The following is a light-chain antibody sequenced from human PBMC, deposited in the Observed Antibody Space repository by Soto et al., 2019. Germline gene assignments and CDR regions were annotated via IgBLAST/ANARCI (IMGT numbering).Light chain of an antibody. CDR3: QQRSNWPPRFT. J-gene: IGKJ3*01. V-gene: IGKV3-11*01. Sequence: ESVFIQSPATLSLSPGERASLSCSAIQSVSYYVAWYQQRPGQAPRLLIYDASNRATGIPARFSGSGSGTDFTLTISSLEPEDFAVYYCQQRSNWPPRFTYGPGTKVDIK. CDR2: DAS. CDR1: QSVSYY.